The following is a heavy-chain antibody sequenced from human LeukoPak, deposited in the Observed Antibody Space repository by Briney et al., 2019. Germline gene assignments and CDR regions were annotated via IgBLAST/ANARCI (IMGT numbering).Heavy chain of an antibody. J-gene: IGHJ6*02. CDR2: IYSGGST. D-gene: IGHD3-3*01. CDR3: AGRYDFLSGYYSHYYGMDV. CDR1: GFTVSSNY. V-gene: IGHV3-66*04. Sequence: GGSLRLSCAASGFTVSSNYMSWVRQAPGKGLEWVSVIYSGGSTYYADSVKGRFTISRDNSKNTLYLQMNSLRAEDTAVYYCAGRYDFLSGYYSHYYGMDVWGQGTTVTVSS.